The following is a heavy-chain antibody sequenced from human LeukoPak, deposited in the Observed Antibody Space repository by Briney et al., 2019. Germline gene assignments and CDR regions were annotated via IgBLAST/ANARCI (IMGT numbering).Heavy chain of an antibody. CDR2: ISYDGSNK. D-gene: IGHD3-22*01. V-gene: IGHV3-30*01. J-gene: IGHJ4*02. CDR1: GFTFSSYA. CDR3: ARYDSSGYHYYFDY. Sequence: GGSLRLSCAASGFTFSSYAMHWVRQAPGKGLEWVAVISYDGSNKYYADSVKGRFTISRDNSKNTLYLQMNSLRAEDTAVYYCARYDSSGYHYYFDYWGQGTLVTVSS.